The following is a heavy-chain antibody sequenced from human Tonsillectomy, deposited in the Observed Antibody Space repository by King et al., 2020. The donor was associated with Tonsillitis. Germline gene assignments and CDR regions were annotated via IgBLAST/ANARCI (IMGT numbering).Heavy chain of an antibody. CDR2: ITPITDEA. J-gene: IGHJ4*02. D-gene: IGHD4-23*01. CDR3: AGREDGG. CDR1: GGIFSNFI. Sequence: VQLVQSGAEVKTPGSSVKVSCKTSGGIFSNFIINWVRQAPGQGLEWIGRITPITDEAEYAQKFQGRVTITADTSTTTAYMELSSLRFDDKAVYYCAGREDGGWGQGTQVIVSS. V-gene: IGHV1-69*02.